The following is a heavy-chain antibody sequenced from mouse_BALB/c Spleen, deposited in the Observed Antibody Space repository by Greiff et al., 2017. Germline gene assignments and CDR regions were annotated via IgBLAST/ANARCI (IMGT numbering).Heavy chain of an antibody. CDR2: ISSGGGST. CDR3: ARHQSNNYYCSSYYYFDY. J-gene: IGHJ2*01. CDR1: GFAFSSYD. D-gene: IGHD1-1*01. Sequence: EVHLVESGGGLVKPGGSLKLSCAASGFAFSSYDMSWVRQTPEKRLEWVAYISSGGGSTYYPDTVKGRFTISRDNAKNTLYLQMSSLKSEDTAMYYCARHQSNNYYCSSYYYFDYWGQGTTLTVSS. V-gene: IGHV5-12-1*01.